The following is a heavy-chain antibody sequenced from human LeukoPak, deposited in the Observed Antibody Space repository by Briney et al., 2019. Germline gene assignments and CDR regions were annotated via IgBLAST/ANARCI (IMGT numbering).Heavy chain of an antibody. D-gene: IGHD1-26*01. V-gene: IGHV3-48*01. J-gene: IGHJ4*02. CDR2: IRSDNNDI. CDR1: GFTFSTYP. Sequence: PGGSLRLSCAASGFTFSTYPMNWVRRPPGKGLEWISNIRSDNNDIFYADPVRGRFINSRDNAKNSLYLQMNSLRVEDTAVYYCARDELWSFDYWGQGILVTVSS. CDR3: ARDELWSFDY.